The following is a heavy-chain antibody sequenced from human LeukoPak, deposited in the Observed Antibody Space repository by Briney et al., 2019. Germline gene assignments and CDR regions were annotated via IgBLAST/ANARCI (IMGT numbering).Heavy chain of an antibody. CDR1: GFTFSNYG. J-gene: IGHJ3*02. CDR2: IGTAGDT. D-gene: IGHD3-10*01. CDR3: ARDPGDYYGSGSSDAFDI. Sequence: PGGSLRLSCAASGFTFSNYGMHWVRQVPGEGLEWVSAIGTAGDTSYSGSVKGRFTISRDNSKNTLYLQMNSLRAEDTAVYYCARDPGDYYGSGSSDAFDIWGQGTMVTVSS. V-gene: IGHV3-13*04.